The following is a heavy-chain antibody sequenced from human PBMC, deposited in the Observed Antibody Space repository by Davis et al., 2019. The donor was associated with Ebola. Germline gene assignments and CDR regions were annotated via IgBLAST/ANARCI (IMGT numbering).Heavy chain of an antibody. CDR3: ARWGLRYFDWLLAGQFDY. CDR2: IKQDGSEK. J-gene: IGHJ4*02. Sequence: GGSLRLSCAASGFSFSSYAMHWVRQAPGKGPEWVAIIKQDGSEKYYVDSVKGRFTISRDNAKNSLYLQMNSLRAEDTAVYYCARWGLRYFDWLLAGQFDYWGQGTLVTVSS. V-gene: IGHV3-7*03. D-gene: IGHD3-9*01. CDR1: GFSFSSYA.